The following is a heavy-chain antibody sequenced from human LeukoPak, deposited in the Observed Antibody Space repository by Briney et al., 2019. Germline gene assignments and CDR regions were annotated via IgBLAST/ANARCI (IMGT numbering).Heavy chain of an antibody. CDR3: VRIPNNAGFPNWFDP. V-gene: IGHV3-21*01. Sequence: KTGGSLRLSCAASGFSFTYSTMNWVRLAPGKGLEWVSSITSSSGNIYYSDSVRGRFAVSRDNAKNSLYLRMNSLIAEDSAVYYCVRIPNNAGFPNWFDPWGQGTLVSVSS. CDR1: GFSFTYST. D-gene: IGHD3-9*01. J-gene: IGHJ5*02. CDR2: ITSSSGNI.